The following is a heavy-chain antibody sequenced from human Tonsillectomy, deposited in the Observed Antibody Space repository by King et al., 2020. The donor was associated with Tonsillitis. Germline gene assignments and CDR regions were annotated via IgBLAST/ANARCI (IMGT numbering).Heavy chain of an antibody. CDR2: ISAYNGNT. D-gene: IGHD3-9*01. J-gene: IGHJ3*02. V-gene: IGHV1-18*01. CDR3: ARAGLELRYFDWPTGSGGFEI. CDR1: GYTFTSYG. Sequence: QLVQSGAEVKKPGASVKVSCKASGYTFTSYGISWVRQAPGQGLEWMGRISAYNGNTNYAQKLQGRVTMTTDTSTSTAYMELKSLRSDDTAVYYCARAGLELRYFDWPTGSGGFEIWGQGTMVTVSS.